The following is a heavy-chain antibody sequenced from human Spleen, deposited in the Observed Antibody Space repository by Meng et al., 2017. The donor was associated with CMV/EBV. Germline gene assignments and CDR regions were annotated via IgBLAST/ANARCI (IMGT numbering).Heavy chain of an antibody. CDR3: ARGQYIVLMVYAIGY. J-gene: IGHJ4*02. Sequence: QVQLVEFXXGXVQPGXXLXXXXXXSGFTFSSYAMHWVRQAPGKGLECVAVISYDGSNKYYADSVKGRFTISRDNSKNTLYLQMNSLRAEDTAVYYCARGQYIVLMVYAIGYWGQGTLVTVSS. CDR1: GFTFSSYA. V-gene: IGHV3-30-3*01. D-gene: IGHD2-8*01. CDR2: ISYDGSNK.